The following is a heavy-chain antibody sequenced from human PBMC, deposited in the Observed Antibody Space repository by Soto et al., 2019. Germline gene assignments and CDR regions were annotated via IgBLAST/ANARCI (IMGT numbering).Heavy chain of an antibody. CDR2: IWYDGSNK. CDR1: GFTFSSYG. J-gene: IGHJ4*02. V-gene: IGHV3-33*01. Sequence: PGGSLRLSCAASGFTFSSYGMHWVRQAPGKGLEWVAVIWYDGSNKYYADSVKGRFTISRDNSKNTLYLQMNSLRAEDTAVYYCARDRPGIAVAGIDYWGQGTLVTVSS. CDR3: ARDRPGIAVAGIDY. D-gene: IGHD6-19*01.